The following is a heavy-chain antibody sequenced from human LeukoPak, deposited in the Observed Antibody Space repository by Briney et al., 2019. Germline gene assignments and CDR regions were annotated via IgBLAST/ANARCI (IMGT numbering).Heavy chain of an antibody. J-gene: IGHJ4*02. D-gene: IGHD1-26*01. CDR1: GYTLNNYA. CDR2: ISGYSGNA. CDR3: ARDMYSGTYGH. V-gene: IGHV1-18*01. Sequence: ASVKVSCKASGYTLNNYAMSWVRQAPGQGLEWMGWISGYSGNAKYLAKFQGRVTMTMERSTSTVYMELRSLMSDDTAVYYCARDMYSGTYGHWGQGTLVTVSS.